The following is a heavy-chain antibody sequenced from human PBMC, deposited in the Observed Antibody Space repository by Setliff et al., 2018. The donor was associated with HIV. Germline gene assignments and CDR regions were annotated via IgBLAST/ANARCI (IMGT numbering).Heavy chain of an antibody. CDR1: GYTFTAYY. CDR2: INPNSGGT. D-gene: IGHD3-22*01. CDR3: ARGPNYYDRGSYYNFDY. J-gene: IGHJ4*02. Sequence: ASVKVSCKASGYTFTAYYLHWVRQAPGQGLEWMGWINPNSGGTDYAQKFRGRVTMTRDTSISTAYMGLSRLTSDDTAVYYCARGPNYYDRGSYYNFDYWGGGTLVTVSS. V-gene: IGHV1-2*02.